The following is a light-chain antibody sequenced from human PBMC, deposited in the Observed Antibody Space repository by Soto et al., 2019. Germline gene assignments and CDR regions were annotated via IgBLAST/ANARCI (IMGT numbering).Light chain of an antibody. J-gene: IGKJ4*01. CDR2: GAS. Sequence: EIVLTQSPGTLSLSPGERATLSCRASQSVSSSYLAWYQQKPGQAPRLLIYGASSRATGIPDSFSGSGSGTDLTITISRLEPEDFAVYYCHQYDSSPLTFGGGTKVEIK. V-gene: IGKV3-20*01. CDR1: QSVSSSY. CDR3: HQYDSSPLT.